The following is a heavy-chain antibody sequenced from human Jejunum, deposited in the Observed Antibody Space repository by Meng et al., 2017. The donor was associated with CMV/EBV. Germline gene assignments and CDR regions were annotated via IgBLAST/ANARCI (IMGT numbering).Heavy chain of an antibody. D-gene: IGHD1-7*01. J-gene: IGHJ4*02. Sequence: QVQLVESGGDLVKPGGSLRLSCAASGFPFGAYYMTWIRQAPGKGLEWIAYITGPGTTMYYADSVRGRFTISRDNAKDSLYLQMNSLRAEDTAVYYCARGNYDFDYWGQGTLVTVSS. V-gene: IGHV3-11*01. CDR2: ITGPGTTM. CDR3: ARGNYDFDY. CDR1: GFPFGAYY.